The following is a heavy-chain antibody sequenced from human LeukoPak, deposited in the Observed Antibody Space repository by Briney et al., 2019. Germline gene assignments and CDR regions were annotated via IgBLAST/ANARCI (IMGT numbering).Heavy chain of an antibody. D-gene: IGHD3-22*01. V-gene: IGHV3-23*01. CDR2: ISGSGGGT. Sequence: GGSLRLSCAVSGITLSNYGMSWVRQPPGQGLERVADISGSGGGTNYADSVKGRFTISRDNPRNTLYLQMNSLRAEDTAVYFCAKRGVVIRVILVGFHKEAYYFDSWGQGALVTVSS. J-gene: IGHJ4*02. CDR1: GITLSNYG. CDR3: AKRGVVIRVILVGFHKEAYYFDS.